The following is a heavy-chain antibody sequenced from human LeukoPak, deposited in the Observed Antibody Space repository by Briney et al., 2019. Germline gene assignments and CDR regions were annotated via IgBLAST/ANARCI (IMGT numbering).Heavy chain of an antibody. V-gene: IGHV1-46*01. CDR3: ARKCSSSCMEDGMDV. CDR1: GYTFTNYR. D-gene: IGHD6-13*01. Sequence: GASVKVSCKASGYTFTNYRVHWVRQAPGQGLEWMGIINPSGGGTSSAQKFQGRVTMTRDMSTSTVYMELSSLRSEDTAVYYCARKCSSSCMEDGMDVWGQGTTVTVSS. CDR2: INPSGGGT. J-gene: IGHJ6*02.